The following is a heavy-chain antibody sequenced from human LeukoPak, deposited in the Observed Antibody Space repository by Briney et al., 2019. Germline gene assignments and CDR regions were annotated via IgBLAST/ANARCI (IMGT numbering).Heavy chain of an antibody. CDR2: IYPGDSTT. CDR1: GFGFSAYW. J-gene: IGHJ3*02. V-gene: IGHV5-51*01. CDR3: ARQFGSGSYYNAFDI. Sequence: GESLKISCKGSGFGFSAYWIGWVRQMPGKGLEWMGIIYPGDSTTRYSPSFQGQVTISADKSTSTAYLQWSSLKASDTAMYHCARQFGSGSYYNAFDIWGQGTMVTVSS. D-gene: IGHD3-10*01.